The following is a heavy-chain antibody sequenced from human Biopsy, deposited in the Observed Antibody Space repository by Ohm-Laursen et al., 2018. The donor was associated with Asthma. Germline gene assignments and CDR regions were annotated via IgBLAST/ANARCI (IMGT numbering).Heavy chain of an antibody. Sequence: SLRLSCSAPGFTFSNYGMHWVRQAPGKGLDWVAVISFDGSNKNYTDSVKGRFTISRDNSRNTLHLQMNSLRAEDTAVYFCAKEVFPGWELRRGPDSWGQGTLVTVSS. D-gene: IGHD1-26*01. J-gene: IGHJ4*02. CDR3: AKEVFPGWELRRGPDS. V-gene: IGHV3-30*18. CDR2: ISFDGSNK. CDR1: GFTFSNYG.